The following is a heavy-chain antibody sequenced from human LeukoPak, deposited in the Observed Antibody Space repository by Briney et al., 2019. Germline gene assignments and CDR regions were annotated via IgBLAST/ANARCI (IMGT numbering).Heavy chain of an antibody. CDR1: GGSFSGYY. CDR2: INHSGST. D-gene: IGHD4-17*01. CDR3: ARATVTTYRRRSKYYFDY. J-gene: IGHJ4*02. Sequence: SETLSLTCAVYGGSFSGYYWSWIRQPPGKGLEWIGEINHSGSTNYNPPLKSRVTISVDTSKNQFSLKLSSVTAADTAVYYCARATVTTYRRRSKYYFDYWGQGTLVTVSS. V-gene: IGHV4-34*01.